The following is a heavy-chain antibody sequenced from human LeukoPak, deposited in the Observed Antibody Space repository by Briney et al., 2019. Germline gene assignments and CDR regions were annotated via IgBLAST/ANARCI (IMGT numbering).Heavy chain of an antibody. CDR1: GYTFTGYY. Sequence: ASVTVSCKASGYTFTGYYMHWVRQAPEQGLEWMGRINPNSGGTNYAQKFQGRVTMTRDTSISTAYMELSSLRSDDTAVYYCARDLSVIAAAADYWGQGTLVTVSS. J-gene: IGHJ4*02. CDR2: INPNSGGT. D-gene: IGHD6-13*01. CDR3: ARDLSVIAAAADY. V-gene: IGHV1-2*02.